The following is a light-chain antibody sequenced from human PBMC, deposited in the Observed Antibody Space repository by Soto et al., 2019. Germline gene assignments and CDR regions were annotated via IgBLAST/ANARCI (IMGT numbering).Light chain of an antibody. CDR2: GAS. V-gene: IGKV3-20*01. Sequence: EIVLTQSPGTLSLSPGERATLSCRASQSVDSNYLAWYQQKPGQAPRLLIYGASSRATGIPDRFSGSGSGKDFTLTISRLEPEDFAVYHCQHYGSAGTFGKGTKVEIK. CDR1: QSVDSNY. J-gene: IGKJ1*01. CDR3: QHYGSAGT.